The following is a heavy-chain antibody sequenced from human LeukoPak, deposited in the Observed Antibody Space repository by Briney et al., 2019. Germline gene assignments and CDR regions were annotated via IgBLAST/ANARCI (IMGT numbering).Heavy chain of an antibody. J-gene: IGHJ4*02. D-gene: IGHD3-10*01. V-gene: IGHV3-23*01. Sequence: PGGSLRLSCAASGFSFRSFVMSWVRQAPGKGLEWVSSISDSGGSTYYADSVKGRFTISTDISNNTLYLQMNSLRVDDTAVYYCAITQGVFFPARFDWWGQGTLVTVSS. CDR1: GFSFRSFV. CDR3: AITQGVFFPARFDW. CDR2: ISDSGGST.